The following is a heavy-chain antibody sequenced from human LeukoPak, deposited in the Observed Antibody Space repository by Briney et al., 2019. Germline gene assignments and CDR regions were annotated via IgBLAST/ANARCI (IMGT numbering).Heavy chain of an antibody. CDR1: GFTFSSYS. Sequence: GGSLRRYCAASGFTFSSYSMNWVRQAPGKGLEWVSYISSSSSTIYYADSVKGRFTISRDNAKNSLYLQMNSLRAEDTAVYYCARGPKAYYFDSSGYVFDYWGQGTLVTVSS. CDR3: ARGPKAYYFDSSGYVFDY. CDR2: ISSSSSTI. J-gene: IGHJ4*02. V-gene: IGHV3-48*04. D-gene: IGHD3-22*01.